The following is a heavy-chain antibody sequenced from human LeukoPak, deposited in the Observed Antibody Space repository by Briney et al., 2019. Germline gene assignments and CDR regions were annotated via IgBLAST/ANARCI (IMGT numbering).Heavy chain of an antibody. Sequence: GASPRPPCGASGFTFSSYAMHWVRQAPGKGLEWVAVISYYGSNKYYADSVKGRFTISRDNSKNTLYLKLNCLRAEDTAVYYCARSGYDRPKQMDVWGQGTTVTVSS. D-gene: IGHD5-12*01. V-gene: IGHV3-30*04. CDR2: ISYYGSNK. J-gene: IGHJ6*02. CDR3: ARSGYDRPKQMDV. CDR1: GFTFSSYA.